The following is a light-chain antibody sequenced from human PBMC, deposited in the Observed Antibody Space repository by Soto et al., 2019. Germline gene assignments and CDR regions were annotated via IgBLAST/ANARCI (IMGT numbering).Light chain of an antibody. Sequence: EIVLTQSPGTLSLSPGERATLSCRASQIVSSTYLAWFQQKPGQAPRLLIYGASTRATGIPDRFSGSGSGTDFTLTISRLEPADFAVYYCRQYGTSPGTFGQGTKVDI. CDR1: QIVSSTY. CDR2: GAS. J-gene: IGKJ1*01. V-gene: IGKV3-20*01. CDR3: RQYGTSPGT.